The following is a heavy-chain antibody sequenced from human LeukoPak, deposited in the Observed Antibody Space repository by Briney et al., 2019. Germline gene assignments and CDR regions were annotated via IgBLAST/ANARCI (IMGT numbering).Heavy chain of an antibody. J-gene: IGHJ5*02. V-gene: IGHV3-30*18. Sequence: GGSLRLSCAASGVTFSSYGMHWVRQAPGKGLEWVAVISYDGSNKYYADSVKGRFTISRDNSKNTLYLQMISLRAEDTAVYYCGKYFAYGDYADWFDPWGQGTLVTVSS. D-gene: IGHD4-17*01. CDR2: ISYDGSNK. CDR3: GKYFAYGDYADWFDP. CDR1: GVTFSSYG.